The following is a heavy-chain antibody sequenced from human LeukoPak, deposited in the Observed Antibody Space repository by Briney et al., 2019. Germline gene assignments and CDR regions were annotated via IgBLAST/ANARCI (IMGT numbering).Heavy chain of an antibody. CDR1: GGSISSYY. V-gene: IGHV4-59*01. Sequence: SETLSLTCTVSGGSISSYYWSWIRQPPGKGLEGIGYIYYSGSTNYNPSLKSRVTISVDTSKNQFSLKLSSVTAADTAVYYCARGDYYGSGSWYFDYWGQGTLVTVSS. CDR3: ARGDYYGSGSWYFDY. D-gene: IGHD3-10*01. CDR2: IYYSGST. J-gene: IGHJ4*02.